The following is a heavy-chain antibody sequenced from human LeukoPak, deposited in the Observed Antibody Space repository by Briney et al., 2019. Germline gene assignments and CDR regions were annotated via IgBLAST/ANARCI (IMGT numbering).Heavy chain of an antibody. CDR1: GFTFSSYW. CDR2: IKTDGSEK. D-gene: IGHD2-21*01. CDR3: ARSIQRGYNWFDP. Sequence: GGSLRLSCEASGFTFSSYWMSWVRQAPGKGLEWVANIKTDGSEKYYVDSVKGRFTISRDNAKNSLYLQMNSLRAEDTAVYYCARSIQRGYNWFDPWGQGTLVTVSS. J-gene: IGHJ5*02. V-gene: IGHV3-7*03.